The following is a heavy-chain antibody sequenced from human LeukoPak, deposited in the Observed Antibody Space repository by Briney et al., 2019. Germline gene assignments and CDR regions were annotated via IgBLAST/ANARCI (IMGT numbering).Heavy chain of an antibody. Sequence: GGSLRLSCAASGFTFSSYGMHWVRQAPGKGLEWVAVISYDGSNKYYADSVKGRFTISRDNSKNTLYLQMNSLRAEDTAVYYCAKEVVRGVPLDYWGQGTLVTVSS. CDR1: GFTFSSYG. J-gene: IGHJ4*02. CDR3: AKEVVRGVPLDY. V-gene: IGHV3-30*18. D-gene: IGHD3-10*01. CDR2: ISYDGSNK.